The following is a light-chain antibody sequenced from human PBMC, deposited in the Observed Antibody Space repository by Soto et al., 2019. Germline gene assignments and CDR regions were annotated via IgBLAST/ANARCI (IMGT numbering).Light chain of an antibody. V-gene: IGKV3-11*01. J-gene: IGKJ2*01. Sequence: EIVLTQSPATLSLSPGERATLSCRASQGVRNYLVWYQQKPGRAPRLLIYEASKRATGIPARFSGSGSGTDFTLTISSLEPEDFAVYYCQQRTNWQYTFGQGTKLEIK. CDR3: QQRTNWQYT. CDR1: QGVRNY. CDR2: EAS.